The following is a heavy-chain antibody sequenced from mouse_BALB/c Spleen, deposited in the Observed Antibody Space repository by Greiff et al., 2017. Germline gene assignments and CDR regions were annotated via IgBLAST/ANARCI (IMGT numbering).Heavy chain of an antibody. D-gene: IGHD1-1*01. CDR1: GFDFSRYW. CDR3: ARHYGRGYFDV. J-gene: IGHJ1*01. Sequence: EVMLVESGGGLVQPGGSLNLSCAASGFDFSRYWMSWARQAPGKGQEWIGEINPGSSTINYTPSLKDKFIISRDNAKNTLYLQMSKVRSEDTALYYCARHYGRGYFDVWGAGTTVTVSS. CDR2: INPGSSTI. V-gene: IGHV4-2*02.